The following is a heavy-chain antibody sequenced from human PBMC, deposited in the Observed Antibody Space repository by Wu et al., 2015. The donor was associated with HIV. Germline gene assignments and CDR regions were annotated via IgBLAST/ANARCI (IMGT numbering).Heavy chain of an antibody. V-gene: IGHV1-46*01. Sequence: QVQLVQSGAEVKKPGASVKVSCKASGYIFTDYYIQWVRQAPGQGLEWMGIINPSGGSTSYAQKFPGRVTMTRDTSTSTVYMEMDDLRSDDTAVYYCARDHQGRRDVWGQGTTVTVSS. CDR3: ARDHQGRRDV. J-gene: IGHJ6*02. CDR2: INPSGGST. CDR1: GYIFTDYY.